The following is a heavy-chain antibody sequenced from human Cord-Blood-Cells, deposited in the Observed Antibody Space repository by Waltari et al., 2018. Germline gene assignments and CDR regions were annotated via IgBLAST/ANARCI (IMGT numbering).Heavy chain of an antibody. CDR2: ISYDGRNK. J-gene: IGHJ4*02. CDR3: AKDLGITGTTSDY. D-gene: IGHD1-20*01. V-gene: IGHV3-30*18. Sequence: QVQLAESGGGVVQPGRSLRLSWAASGFTFSSYGMHWVRQAPGKGLEWVAVISYDGRNKYYADSVKGRFTISRDNSKNTLYLQMNSLRAEDTAVYYCAKDLGITGTTSDYWGQGTLVTVSS. CDR1: GFTFSSYG.